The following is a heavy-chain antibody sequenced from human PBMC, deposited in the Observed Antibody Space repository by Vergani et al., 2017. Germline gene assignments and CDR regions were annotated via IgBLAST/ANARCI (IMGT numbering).Heavy chain of an antibody. CDR1: GGSISSYY. Sequence: QVQLQESGPGLVKPSETLSLTCTVSGGSISSYYWSWIRQPPGKGLEWIGYIYYSGSTNYNPSLKSRVTISVDTSKNQFSLKLSSVTAADTAVYYCARAYGDKRWGLVGWFDPWGQGTLVTVSS. V-gene: IGHV4-59*01. D-gene: IGHD4-17*01. CDR2: IYYSGST. J-gene: IGHJ5*02. CDR3: ARAYGDKRWGLVGWFDP.